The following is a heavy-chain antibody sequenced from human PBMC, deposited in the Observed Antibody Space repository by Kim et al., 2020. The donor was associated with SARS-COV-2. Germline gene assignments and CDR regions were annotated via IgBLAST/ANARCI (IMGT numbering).Heavy chain of an antibody. CDR2: FDPEDGET. J-gene: IGHJ4*02. Sequence: ASVKVSCKVSGYTLTELSMHWVRQAPGKGLEWMGGFDPEDGETIYAQKFQGRVTMTEDTSTDTAYMELSSLRSEDTAVYYCATGAPRRGGIAARPEYPFPFDYWGQGTLVTVSS. CDR1: GYTLTELS. V-gene: IGHV1-24*01. D-gene: IGHD6-6*01. CDR3: ATGAPRRGGIAARPEYPFPFDY.